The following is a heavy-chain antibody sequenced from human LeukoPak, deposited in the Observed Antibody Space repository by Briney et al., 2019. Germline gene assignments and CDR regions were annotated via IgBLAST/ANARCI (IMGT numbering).Heavy chain of an antibody. V-gene: IGHV3-48*04. Sequence: PGGSLRLSCAASGFTFSSYSMNWVRQAPGKGLEWVSYISSSSSTIYYADSVKGRFTTSRDNAKNSLYLQMNSLRAEDTAVYYCARLETAETNWFDPWGQGTLVTVSS. D-gene: IGHD1-1*01. CDR2: ISSSSSTI. J-gene: IGHJ5*02. CDR1: GFTFSSYS. CDR3: ARLETAETNWFDP.